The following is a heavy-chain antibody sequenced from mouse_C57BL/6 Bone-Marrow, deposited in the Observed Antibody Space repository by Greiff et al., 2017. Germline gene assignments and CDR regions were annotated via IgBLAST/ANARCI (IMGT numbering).Heavy chain of an antibody. CDR2: IDPANGNT. V-gene: IGHV14-3*01. J-gene: IGHJ2*01. CDR1: GFNIKNTY. CDR3: ARDLYYDYDGDY. Sequence: VQLQQSVAELVRPGASVKLSCTASGFNIKNTYMHWVKQRPEQGLEWIGRIDPANGNTTYAPKFQGKATITADTSSNTAYLQLIILTSADTAIYYCARDLYYDYDGDYWGQGTTLTVSS. D-gene: IGHD2-4*01.